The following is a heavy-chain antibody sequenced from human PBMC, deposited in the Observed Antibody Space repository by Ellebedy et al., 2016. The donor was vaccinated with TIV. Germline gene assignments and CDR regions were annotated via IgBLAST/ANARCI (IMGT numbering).Heavy chain of an antibody. CDR2: IYHTGTT. CDR3: ARYRSGIVVVPAHYGMDV. J-gene: IGHJ6*02. D-gene: IGHD2-2*01. Sequence: SETLSLXXTVSGGSVTRTNYYWGWIRQRPGKGPEWIGNIYHTGTTFYNPSLKSRVTISLDTSKNHFSLKLSSVTAADTAVYYCARYRSGIVVVPAHYGMDVWGQGTTVTVSS. V-gene: IGHV4-39*02. CDR1: GGSVTRTNYY.